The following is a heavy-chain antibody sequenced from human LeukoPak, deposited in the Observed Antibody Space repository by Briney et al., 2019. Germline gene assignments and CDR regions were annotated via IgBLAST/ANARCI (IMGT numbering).Heavy chain of an antibody. J-gene: IGHJ3*02. Sequence: ASVKVSCKASGYTFTSYGISWVRQAPGQGLEWMGWISAYNGNANYAQKLQGRVTMTTDTSTSTAYMELRSLRSDDTAVYYCARGPLYYDILTGYYTEGGAFDIWGQGTMVIVSS. CDR1: GYTFTSYG. CDR2: ISAYNGNA. D-gene: IGHD3-9*01. V-gene: IGHV1-18*04. CDR3: ARGPLYYDILTGYYTEGGAFDI.